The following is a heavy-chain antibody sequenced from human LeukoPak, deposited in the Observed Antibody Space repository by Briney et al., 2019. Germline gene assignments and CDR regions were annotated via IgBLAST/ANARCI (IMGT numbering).Heavy chain of an antibody. Sequence: ASVKVSCKASGYTFTRHFFHWVRQDPGQGLEWMGWINPNSGDTNFAQKFQGRVTLTRDTSISTVYMELTSLRSDDTAVYYCMRGGGSSWFDYWGQGTLVSVSS. D-gene: IGHD6-13*01. J-gene: IGHJ4*02. V-gene: IGHV1-2*02. CDR3: MRGGGSSWFDY. CDR2: INPNSGDT. CDR1: GYTFTRHF.